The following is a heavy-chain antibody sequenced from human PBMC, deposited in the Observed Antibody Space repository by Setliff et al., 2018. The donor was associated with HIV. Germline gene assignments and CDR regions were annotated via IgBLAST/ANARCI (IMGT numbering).Heavy chain of an antibody. CDR2: IYHRGST. J-gene: IGHJ4*02. V-gene: IGHV4-30-2*01. CDR3: ARAPLEYSGYDYLRYFDY. CDR1: GGSISSGGYS. Sequence: TLSLTCDVSGGSISSGGYSWSWIRQPPGKGLEWFGYIYHRGSTYYNPSLKSRVTISVDRSKNQLSLKLSSVTAADTAVYYCARAPLEYSGYDYLRYFDYWGQGTLVTVSS. D-gene: IGHD5-12*01.